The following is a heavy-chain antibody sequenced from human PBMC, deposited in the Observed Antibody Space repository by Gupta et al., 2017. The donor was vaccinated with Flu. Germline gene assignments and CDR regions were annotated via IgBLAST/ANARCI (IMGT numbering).Heavy chain of an antibody. CDR1: GFTFSDYY. Sequence: QVHLVESGGGLVKPGGSLRLSCAASGFTFSDYYMTWIRQVPGKGLEWISYISDDGSSIKYADSVKGRFIISRDNAKNSLYLQMNSLRADDTAVYFCARVLVDLSMVSAPYYWGQGTLVNVSS. V-gene: IGHV3-11*01. CDR3: ARVLVDLSMVSAPYY. CDR2: ISDDGSSI. J-gene: IGHJ4*02. D-gene: IGHD5-18*01.